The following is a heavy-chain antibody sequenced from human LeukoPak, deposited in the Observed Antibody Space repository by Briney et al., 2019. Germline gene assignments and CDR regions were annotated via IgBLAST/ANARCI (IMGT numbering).Heavy chain of an antibody. Sequence: PGGSLRLSCAASGFTVSSNYMSWVRQAPGKGLEWVSVIYSGGSTYYADSVKGRFTISRHNSKDTLYLQMNSLRAEDTAVYYCARVKQQLVQIYYYYGMDVWGQGTTVTVSS. D-gene: IGHD6-13*01. CDR1: GFTVSSNY. CDR3: ARVKQQLVQIYYYYGMDV. CDR2: IYSGGST. V-gene: IGHV3-53*04. J-gene: IGHJ6*02.